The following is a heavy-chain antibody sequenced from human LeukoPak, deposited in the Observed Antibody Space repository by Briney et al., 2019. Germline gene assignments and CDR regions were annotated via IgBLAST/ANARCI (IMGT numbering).Heavy chain of an antibody. D-gene: IGHD1/OR15-1a*01. CDR2: VQPGDSNT. Sequence: GESLQISCKASGYSFTTYWIGWVRQMLGKGLEWMGIVQPGDSNTKYSPSFQGQVTISADKSINTAYLQWTSLKASDTAIYYCARQSSSWHNFDPWGQGTLVTVSS. J-gene: IGHJ5*02. CDR3: ARQSSSWHNFDP. V-gene: IGHV5-51*01. CDR1: GYSFTTYW.